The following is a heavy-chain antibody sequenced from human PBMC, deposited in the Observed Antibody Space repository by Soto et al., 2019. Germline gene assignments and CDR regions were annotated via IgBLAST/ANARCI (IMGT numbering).Heavy chain of an antibody. Sequence: ASVKVSCKASGGTFGSYAISWVRQAPGQGLEWMGGIIPIFGTANYAQKFQGRVTITADESTSTAYMELSSLRSEDTAVYYCARGRYSSSSVIPQTYYYGMDVWGQGTTVTVSS. V-gene: IGHV1-69*13. D-gene: IGHD6-6*01. J-gene: IGHJ6*02. CDR3: ARGRYSSSSVIPQTYYYGMDV. CDR1: GGTFGSYA. CDR2: IIPIFGTA.